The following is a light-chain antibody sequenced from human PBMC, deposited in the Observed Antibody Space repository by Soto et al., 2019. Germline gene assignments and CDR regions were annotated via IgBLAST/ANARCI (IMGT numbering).Light chain of an antibody. J-gene: IGKJ1*01. V-gene: IGKV1-5*01. CDR2: DAS. CDR1: QSIVRW. Sequence: DIQMTQSPSTLSASVGDGITITCRASQSIVRWLAWYQQKPGKAPKLLIFDASSLESGGPSRFSGSGSGTDFTLTISSLQPDDFATYYCQQYINSPWTFGQGTKVEIK. CDR3: QQYINSPWT.